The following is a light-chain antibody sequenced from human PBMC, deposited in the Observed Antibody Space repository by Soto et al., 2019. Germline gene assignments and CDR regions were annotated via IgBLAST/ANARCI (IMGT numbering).Light chain of an antibody. V-gene: IGKV3-20*01. CDR2: GAS. CDR1: QAISSN. J-gene: IGKJ1*01. CDR3: QQYGSSPQT. Sequence: EIVLTQSPGTLSLSPGERATLSFRANQAISSNLAWYQQKPGQAPRLLIYGASTRATGIPDRFSGSGSGTDFTLTISRLEPEDFAVYYCQQYGSSPQTFGQGTKVDI.